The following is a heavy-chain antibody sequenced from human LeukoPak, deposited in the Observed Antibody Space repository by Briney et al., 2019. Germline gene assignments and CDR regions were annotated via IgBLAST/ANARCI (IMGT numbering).Heavy chain of an antibody. CDR3: ARGVSSGWTPTDLGY. Sequence: SETLSLTCTVSGGSISSGTYYWSWIRQSAGKGLEWIGRIYTSGSTNYNPSLKSRVTISVDTSKNQLSLKLSSVTAADTAVYYCARGVSSGWTPTDLGYWGQGTLVTVSS. J-gene: IGHJ4*02. V-gene: IGHV4-61*02. CDR1: GGSISSGTYY. CDR2: IYTSGST. D-gene: IGHD6-19*01.